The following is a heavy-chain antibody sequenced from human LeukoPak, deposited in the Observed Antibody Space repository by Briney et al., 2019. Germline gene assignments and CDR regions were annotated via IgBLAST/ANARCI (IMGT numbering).Heavy chain of an antibody. D-gene: IGHD2/OR15-2a*01. J-gene: IGHJ4*02. V-gene: IGHV1-2*02. CDR3: ARTPPTLYYFDY. CDR1: GYTFTGHY. CDR2: INSKNGGT. Sequence: ASVTVSCKASGYTFTGHYIHWVRQAPGQGLEWMGWINSKNGGTNYAQKFQGRVTMTRDTSISTAYMELSRLRSDDTAVYYCARTPPTLYYFDYWGQGTLVTVSS.